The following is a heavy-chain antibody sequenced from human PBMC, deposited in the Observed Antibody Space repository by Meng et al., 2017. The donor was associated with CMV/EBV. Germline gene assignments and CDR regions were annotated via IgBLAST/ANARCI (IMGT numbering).Heavy chain of an antibody. J-gene: IGHJ4*02. D-gene: IGHD2-21*01. V-gene: IGHV1-69*02. CDR1: GGTFGSYT. Sequence: SVKVSCKASGGTFGSYTISWVRQAPGQGLEWMGRIIPILGIANYAQKFQGRVTITADKSTSTAYVELSSLRSEDTAVYYCASLYCGGDCPIEFEGQFDYWGQGTLVTVSS. CDR2: IIPILGIA. CDR3: ASLYCGGDCPIEFEGQFDY.